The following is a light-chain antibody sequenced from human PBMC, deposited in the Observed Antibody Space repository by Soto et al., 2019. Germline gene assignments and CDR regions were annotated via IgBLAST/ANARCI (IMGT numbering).Light chain of an antibody. CDR1: SSDVGGYKF. CDR3: GSYTSTSTLYV. V-gene: IGLV2-14*01. J-gene: IGLJ1*01. CDR2: EVS. Sequence: QSVLTQPASVSGSPGQSITISCTGTSSDVGGYKFVSWYQQHPGKAPKLMIYEVSNRPSGVSSRFSDSKSGNTASLTISGLQAEDEADYYCGSYTSTSTLYVFGTGTKLTVL.